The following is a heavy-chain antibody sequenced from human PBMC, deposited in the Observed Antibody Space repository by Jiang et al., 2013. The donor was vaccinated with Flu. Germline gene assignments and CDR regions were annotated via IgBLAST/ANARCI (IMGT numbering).Heavy chain of an antibody. CDR2: TYHSGIT. D-gene: IGHD3-22*01. V-gene: IGHV4-38-2*01. CDR1: GYSISSGFY. J-gene: IGHJ4*02. CDR3: ARAYYFDSSGYAFDS. Sequence: GPGLVKPSGTLPLNCGVSGYSISSGFYWGWLRQPPGKGPEWIGTTYHSGITFYNPSLKSRITMSVDTSKNQFSLKLTSVTAADTAVYYCARAYYFDSSGYAFDSWGQGILVTVS.